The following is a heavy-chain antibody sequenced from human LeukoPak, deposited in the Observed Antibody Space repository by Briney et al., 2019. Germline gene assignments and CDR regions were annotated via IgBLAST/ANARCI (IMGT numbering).Heavy chain of an antibody. CDR1: GFSFGSYV. CDR2: ISSNGVNT. J-gene: IGHJ4*02. Sequence: QPGGSLRLSCAASGFSFGSYVMHWVRQAPGKGLEYVSSISSNGVNTYYANSVKGRFTISRDNAKNSLYLQMNSLRAEDTAVYYCAREPFRDFWSGSPQSFDYWGQGTLVTVSS. D-gene: IGHD3-3*01. V-gene: IGHV3-64*01. CDR3: AREPFRDFWSGSPQSFDY.